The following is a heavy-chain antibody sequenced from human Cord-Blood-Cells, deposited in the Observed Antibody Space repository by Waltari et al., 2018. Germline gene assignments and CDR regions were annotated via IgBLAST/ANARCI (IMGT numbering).Heavy chain of an antibody. D-gene: IGHD1-26*01. V-gene: IGHV1-69*01. Sequence: QVQLVQSGAEVKKPGSSVKVSCKASGGTFSSYAISWVRQAPGQGLEWMGGIIPIFGPANYAQKFQGRVTITADESTSTAYMELGSLRSEDTAVYYCAREVGALVRFAFDIWGQGTMVTVSS. CDR1: GGTFSSYA. J-gene: IGHJ3*02. CDR3: AREVGALVRFAFDI. CDR2: IIPIFGPA.